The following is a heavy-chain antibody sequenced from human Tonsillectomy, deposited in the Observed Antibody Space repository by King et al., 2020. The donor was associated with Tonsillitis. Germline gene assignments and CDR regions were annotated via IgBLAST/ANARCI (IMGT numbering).Heavy chain of an antibody. CDR3: ESYGSGSYRSL. J-gene: IGHJ4*02. V-gene: IGHV3-30*02. CDR1: GLTFSSYG. Sequence: VQLVESGGGVVQPGGSLRLFCAASGLTFSSYGMHWVRQAPGKGLEWVAFIRDDGSNKYYADSVRGRFTISRDNSKNTLYLQMNSLRAEDTAVYYCESYGSGSYRSLWGQGTLVTVSS. CDR2: IRDDGSNK. D-gene: IGHD3-10*01.